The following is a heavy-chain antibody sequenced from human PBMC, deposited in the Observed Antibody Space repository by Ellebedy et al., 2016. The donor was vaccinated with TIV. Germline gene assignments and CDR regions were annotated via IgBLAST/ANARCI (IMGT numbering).Heavy chain of an antibody. Sequence: GGSLRLSCAASGFTVSNTYMGWVRQAPGKGLDWVSVIYSGGSTYYADSVKGRFTISRDNSKNTLFLQMDSLRTEDTAVYYCARGPSTSAHLDSWGQGALVIVSS. CDR1: GFTVSNTY. V-gene: IGHV3-53*05. CDR2: IYSGGST. J-gene: IGHJ4*02. CDR3: ARGPSTSAHLDS.